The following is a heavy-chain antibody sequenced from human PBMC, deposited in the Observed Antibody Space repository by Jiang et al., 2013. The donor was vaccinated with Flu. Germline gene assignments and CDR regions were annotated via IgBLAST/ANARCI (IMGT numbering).Heavy chain of an antibody. Sequence: SQTLSLTCAISGDSVSSDSAAWNWVRQSPSRGLEWLGRTYYGSQWYNEYATSVQSRITIKPDTSKNQFSLQLNSVTPEDTAIYYCVRDYNWAFDSWGQGTLVTVSS. CDR1: GDSVSSDSAA. J-gene: IGHJ4*02. V-gene: IGHV6-1*01. D-gene: IGHD1-1*01. CDR3: VRDYNWAFDS. CDR2: TYYGSQWYN.